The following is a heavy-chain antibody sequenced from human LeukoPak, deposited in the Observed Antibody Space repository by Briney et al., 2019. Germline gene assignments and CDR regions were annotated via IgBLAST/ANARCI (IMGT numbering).Heavy chain of an antibody. CDR3: ARHRRTLSAFDI. V-gene: IGHV4-59*08. D-gene: IGHD2-15*01. CDR2: IYYSGST. J-gene: IGHJ3*02. CDR1: GGSISSYY. Sequence: PSETLSLTCTVSGGSISSYYWSWIRQPPGKGLEWIGYIYYSGSTNYNPSLKSRVSISVDTSKNQFSLKLSSVTATDTAVYYCARHRRTLSAFDIWGQGTMVTVSS.